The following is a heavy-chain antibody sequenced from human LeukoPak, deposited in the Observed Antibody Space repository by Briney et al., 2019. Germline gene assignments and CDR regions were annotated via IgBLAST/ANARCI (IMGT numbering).Heavy chain of an antibody. CDR1: GGTFSSYA. D-gene: IGHD5-18*01. V-gene: IGHV1-69*01. Sequence: SVKVSCKTSGGTFSSYAISWVRQAPGQGLEWMGGIIPIFGTANYAQKFQGRVTITADESTSTAYMELSSLRSEDTAVYYCARDALRGYSYGLTIDYWGQGTLVTVSS. J-gene: IGHJ4*02. CDR3: ARDALRGYSYGLTIDY. CDR2: IIPIFGTA.